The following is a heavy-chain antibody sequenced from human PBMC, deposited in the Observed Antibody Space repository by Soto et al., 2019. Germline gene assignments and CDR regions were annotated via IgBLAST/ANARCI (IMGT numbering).Heavy chain of an antibody. CDR2: ISYDGSNK. J-gene: IGHJ4*02. D-gene: IGHD3-10*01. CDR3: AREDTRAFGEFSV. CDR1: GFTFSSYA. Sequence: GGSLRLSCAASGFTFSSYAMHWVRQAPGKGLEWVAVISYDGSNKYYADSVKGRFTISRDNSKNTLYLQMNSLRAEDTAVYYCAREDTRAFGEFSVWGQGTLVTVSS. V-gene: IGHV3-30-3*01.